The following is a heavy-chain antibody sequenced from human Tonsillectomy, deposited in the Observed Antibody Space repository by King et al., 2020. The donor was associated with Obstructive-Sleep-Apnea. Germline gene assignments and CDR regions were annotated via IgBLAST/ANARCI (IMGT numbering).Heavy chain of an antibody. J-gene: IGHJ4*02. V-gene: IGHV3-30*04. CDR1: GFTFSNYA. CDR3: ASKDAFDY. Sequence: VQLVQSGGGVVQPGRSLRLTCAASGFTFSNYAMHWVRQAPGKGLEWVAVISYDGSNKYYADSVKGRFTISRDNSKNTLYLQMNSLRTEDTAVYYCASKDAFDYWGQGTLVTVSS. CDR2: ISYDGSNK.